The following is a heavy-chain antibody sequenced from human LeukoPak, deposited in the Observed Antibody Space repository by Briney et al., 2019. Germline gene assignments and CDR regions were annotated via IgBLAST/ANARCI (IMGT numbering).Heavy chain of an antibody. CDR1: GYTFTGHY. CDR2: INPNSGGT. D-gene: IGHD3-22*01. J-gene: IGHJ1*01. CDR3: STDYDIRAYAYFRH. Sequence: GASVKVTCKASGYTFTGHYMHWVRQAPGQGLEWMGWINPNSGGTNYAQNFQGRVTMTSDTSIHTAYMELSRRPSDDTALHIRSTDYDIRAYAYFRHWGQGTLVTVSS. V-gene: IGHV1-2*02.